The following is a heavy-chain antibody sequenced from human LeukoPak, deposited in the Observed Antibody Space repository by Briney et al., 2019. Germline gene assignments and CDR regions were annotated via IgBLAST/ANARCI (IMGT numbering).Heavy chain of an antibody. V-gene: IGHV1-24*01. J-gene: IGHJ4*02. CDR1: GGTFSSYA. CDR3: ATDNYYDSIGGFDY. D-gene: IGHD3-22*01. Sequence: ASVKVSCKASGGTFSSYAISWVRQAPGQGLEWMGGFDPEDGETIYAQKFQGRVTMTEDTSTDTAYMELSSLRSEDTAVYYCATDNYYDSIGGFDYWGQGTLVTVSS. CDR2: FDPEDGET.